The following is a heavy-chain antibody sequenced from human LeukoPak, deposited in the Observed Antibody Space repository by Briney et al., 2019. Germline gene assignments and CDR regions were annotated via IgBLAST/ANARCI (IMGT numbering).Heavy chain of an antibody. CDR3: AKLGEGGYSYDYLPYYFDY. J-gene: IGHJ4*02. V-gene: IGHV3-30*18. Sequence: PGGSLRLSCTASGFTFSTYGMHWVRQAPGKGLEWVTLISYDGSTKYYSDSVKGRFTLSRDNSKNTLYLQMNSLRPEDTAVYYCAKLGEGGYSYDYLPYYFDYWGQGTLVTVSS. CDR2: ISYDGSTK. CDR1: GFTFSTYG. D-gene: IGHD5-18*01.